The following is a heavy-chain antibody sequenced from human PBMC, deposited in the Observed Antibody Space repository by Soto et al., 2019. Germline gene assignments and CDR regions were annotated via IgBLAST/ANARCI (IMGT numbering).Heavy chain of an antibody. CDR2: INIDGRST. CDR3: ARDWRSNRWYYFDS. J-gene: IGHJ5*01. Sequence: EVLLVESGGGVVQPGGSLRLSCAASGFTLNNYWMHWVRQAPGKGLEWVSRINIDGRSTTYAASVKGRFSISRDDAKNTLVLQMNSLRAEDTAVYYCARDWRSNRWYYFDSWGQGTLVTVSS. V-gene: IGHV3-74*01. D-gene: IGHD2-2*01. CDR1: GFTLNNYW.